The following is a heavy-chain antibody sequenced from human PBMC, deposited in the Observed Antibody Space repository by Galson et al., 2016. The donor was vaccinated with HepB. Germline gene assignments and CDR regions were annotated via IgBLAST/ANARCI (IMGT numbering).Heavy chain of an antibody. J-gene: IGHJ5*02. CDR2: IYTSGST. D-gene: IGHD5-18*01. V-gene: IGHV4-61*02. CDR1: GGSISTGNYY. Sequence: TLSLTCTVSGGSISTGNYYWSWIRQPAGKGLEWIGRIYTSGSTNHSPSPKSRVTFSVDTSKNQFSLKRTSVTAADTAEYYRARHGYGYTYGNNWFDPWGQGTLVTVSS. CDR3: ARHGYGYTYGNNWFDP.